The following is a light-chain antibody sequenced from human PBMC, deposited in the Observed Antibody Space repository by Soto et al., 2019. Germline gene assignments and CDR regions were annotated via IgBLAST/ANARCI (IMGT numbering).Light chain of an antibody. V-gene: IGKV3-11*01. J-gene: IGKJ4*01. CDR2: DAS. CDR1: QRVSSY. CDR3: QQRSNWPLT. Sequence: EIVLTQSPDTLSLSPGERATLSCRASQRVSSYLAWYQQKPGQAPRLLIYDASNRATGIPARFSGSGSGTDFTLTISSLEPEDFAVYYCQQRSNWPLTFGGGTKVDIK.